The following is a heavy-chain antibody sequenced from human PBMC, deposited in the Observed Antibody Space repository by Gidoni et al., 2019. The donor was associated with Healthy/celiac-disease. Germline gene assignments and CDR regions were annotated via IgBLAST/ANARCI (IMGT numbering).Heavy chain of an antibody. D-gene: IGHD6-13*01. J-gene: IGHJ5*02. CDR3: AKDLAAAGTGWFDP. V-gene: IGHV3-9*01. CDR1: GFTFADYA. CDR2: ISWNSGSI. Sequence: EVQLVESGGGLVQPGRSLRLSCAASGFTFADYAMHWVRQAPGKGLEWVSGISWNSGSIGYADSVKGRFTISRDNAKNSLYLQMNSLRAEDTALYYCAKDLAAAGTGWFDPWGQGTLVTVSS.